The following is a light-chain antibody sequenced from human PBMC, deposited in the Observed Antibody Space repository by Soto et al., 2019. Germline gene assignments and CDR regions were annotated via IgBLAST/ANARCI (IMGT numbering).Light chain of an antibody. Sequence: IVLTQSQATLSVSPGDRATLSCRASESVTSSLAWYQQKPGQPLRLLIYAASTRATDVPARFSGSGSGTEFTLTISSLQSEDFAVYYCQQYINLWTFGQGTKV. V-gene: IGKV3-15*01. CDR1: ESVTSS. CDR2: AAS. CDR3: QQYINLWT. J-gene: IGKJ1*01.